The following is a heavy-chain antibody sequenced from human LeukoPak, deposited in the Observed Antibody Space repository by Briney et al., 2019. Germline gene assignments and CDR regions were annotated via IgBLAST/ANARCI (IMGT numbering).Heavy chain of an antibody. CDR1: GESFSGYY. D-gene: IGHD3-10*01. CDR2: INHSGST. Sequence: SETLSLTCAVSGESFSGYYWSWICQPPGKGLGWVGEINHSGSTNYNTSLKSRVTISVDTSNNQSSPKLSSVTAADTAVYYCAREKFLWFGGDYGMDVWGKGTTVTVSS. V-gene: IGHV4-34*01. CDR3: AREKFLWFGGDYGMDV. J-gene: IGHJ6*04.